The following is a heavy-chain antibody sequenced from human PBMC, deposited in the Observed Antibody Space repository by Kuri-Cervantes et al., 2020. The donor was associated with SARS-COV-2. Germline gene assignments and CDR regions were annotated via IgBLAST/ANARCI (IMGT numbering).Heavy chain of an antibody. Sequence: GESLKISCAASRFTFSSYAMSWVRQAPGKGLEWVSAISGSGGSTYYADSVKGRFTISRDNSKNTLYLQMNSLRAEDTAVYYCAKDPHGIVVVVAAVDYWGQGTLVTVSS. CDR2: ISGSGGST. D-gene: IGHD2-15*01. CDR3: AKDPHGIVVVVAAVDY. CDR1: RFTFSSYA. V-gene: IGHV3-23*01. J-gene: IGHJ4*02.